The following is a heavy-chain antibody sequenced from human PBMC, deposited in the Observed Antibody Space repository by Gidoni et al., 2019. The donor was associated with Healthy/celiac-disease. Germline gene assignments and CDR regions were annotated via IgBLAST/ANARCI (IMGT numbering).Heavy chain of an antibody. D-gene: IGHD2-21*01. Sequence: QVQLGESGGGVVQPGRSLRLSCAAYGFTSSGDGMHWVRQAPGKGLEWVAVLWYDGSNKYYADSVKGRFTISRDNSKNTLYLQMNSLRAEDTAVYYCAREGHIVVVSFDYWGQGTLVTVSS. CDR1: GFTSSGDG. V-gene: IGHV3-33*01. CDR2: LWYDGSNK. J-gene: IGHJ4*02. CDR3: AREGHIVVVSFDY.